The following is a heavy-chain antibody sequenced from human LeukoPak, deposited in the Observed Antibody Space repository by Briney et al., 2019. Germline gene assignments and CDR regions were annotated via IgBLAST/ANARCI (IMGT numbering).Heavy chain of an antibody. Sequence: GRSLRLSCAASRFTFSNYGMHWVRQAPGKGLEWVAVISDDGSNKYYVDSVKGRFTISRDNSKNTLYLQMNSLRAEDTAVYYCASARGVRGWYFDYWGQGTLVTVSS. CDR1: RFTFSNYG. J-gene: IGHJ4*02. CDR3: ASARGVRGWYFDY. CDR2: ISDDGSNK. V-gene: IGHV3-30*03. D-gene: IGHD3-10*01.